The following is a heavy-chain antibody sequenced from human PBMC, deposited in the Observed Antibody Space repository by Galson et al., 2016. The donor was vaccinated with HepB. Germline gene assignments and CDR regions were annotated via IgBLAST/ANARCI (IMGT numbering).Heavy chain of an antibody. CDR3: AAEALEDTTILGVYYYGMDV. Sequence: SVKVSCKASGFTFTRFAVQWLRQARGQRLEWMGWIVGGGDTNYAQNFQERLTITRDMSTSTAYMELSSLRSEDTAVYYCAAEALEDTTILGVYYYGMDVWGQGTTVTVSS. CDR1: GFTFTRFA. D-gene: IGHD1-1*01. J-gene: IGHJ6*02. CDR2: IVGGGDT. V-gene: IGHV1-58*01.